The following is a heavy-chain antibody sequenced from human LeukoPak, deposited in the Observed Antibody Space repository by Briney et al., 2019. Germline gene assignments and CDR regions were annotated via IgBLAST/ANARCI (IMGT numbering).Heavy chain of an antibody. D-gene: IGHD3-22*01. CDR1: GFTFSSYE. V-gene: IGHV3-48*03. CDR3: ATDYRYYYDNPHFDY. J-gene: IGHJ4*02. Sequence: GGSLRLSCAVSGFTFSSYEMNWVRQAPGKGLEWVSYISSSGSTIYYADSVKGRFTISRDNARNSLYLQMNSLRAEDTAVYYCATDYRYYYDNPHFDYWGQGTLVTVSS. CDR2: ISSSGSTI.